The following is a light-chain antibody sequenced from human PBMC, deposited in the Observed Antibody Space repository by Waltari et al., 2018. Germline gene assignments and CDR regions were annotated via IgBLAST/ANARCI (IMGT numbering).Light chain of an antibody. V-gene: IGLV1-40*01. CDR2: GNS. CDR3: QSYDSSLPVV. CDR1: SSNLGAGYD. J-gene: IGLJ2*01. Sequence: QSVLPQPPSVSGAPRQRVTTSCTGSSSNLGAGYDAHWYQQLPGTAPKPLIYGNSNRPSGVPDRFSGSKSGTSASLAITGLQAEDEADYYCQSYDSSLPVVFGGGTKLTVL.